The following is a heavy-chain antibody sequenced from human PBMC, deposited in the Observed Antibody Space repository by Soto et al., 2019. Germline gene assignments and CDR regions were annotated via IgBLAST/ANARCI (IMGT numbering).Heavy chain of an antibody. CDR3: ARDRSAGYSSSWYVDPPPYFDY. CDR1: GYTFTSYG. D-gene: IGHD6-13*01. CDR2: ISAYNGNT. Sequence: ASVKVSCKASGYTFTSYGISWVRQAPGQGLEWMGWISAYNGNTNYAQKLQGRVTMTTDTSTSTAYMELRSLRSDDTAVYYCARDRSAGYSSSWYVDPPPYFDYWGQGTLVTVYS. J-gene: IGHJ4*02. V-gene: IGHV1-18*04.